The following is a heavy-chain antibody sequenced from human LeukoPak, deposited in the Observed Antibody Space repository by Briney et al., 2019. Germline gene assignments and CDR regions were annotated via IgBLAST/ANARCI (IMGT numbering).Heavy chain of an antibody. CDR3: AKGVAGYYFDY. D-gene: IGHD6-19*01. CDR1: GFTFDDYA. V-gene: IGHV3-23*01. Sequence: GGSLRLSCVASGFTFDDYAMHWVRQAPGKGLEWVSTISGSGGNTYYADSVKGRFTISRDNTKNTLYLQMSSLRAEDTAVYYCAKGVAGYYFDYWGQGTLVTVSS. CDR2: ISGSGGNT. J-gene: IGHJ4*02.